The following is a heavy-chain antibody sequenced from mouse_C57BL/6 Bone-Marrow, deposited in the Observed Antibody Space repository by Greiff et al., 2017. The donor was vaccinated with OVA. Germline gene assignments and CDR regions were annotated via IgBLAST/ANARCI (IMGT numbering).Heavy chain of an antibody. CDR1: GYTFTDYN. V-gene: IGHV1-22*01. J-gene: IGHJ2*01. D-gene: IGHD2-3*01. CDR3: ARNDGYYVHFDY. Sequence: EVQLVESGPELVKPGASVKMSCKASGYTFTDYNMHWVKQSHGKSLEWIGYINPNNGGTSYNQKFKGKATLTVNKSSSTAYMELRSLTSEDSAVYYCARNDGYYVHFDYWGQGTTLTVSS. CDR2: INPNNGGT.